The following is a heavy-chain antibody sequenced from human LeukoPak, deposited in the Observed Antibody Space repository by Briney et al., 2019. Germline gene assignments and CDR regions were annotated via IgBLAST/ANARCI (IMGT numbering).Heavy chain of an antibody. J-gene: IGHJ1*01. CDR3: ARDLRDGYYGLVRYFQH. CDR1: GGTFSSYA. Sequence: SVKVSCKASGGTFSSYAISWVRQAPGQGLEWMGGIIPIFGTANYAQKFQGRVMITADESTSTAYMELSSLRSEDTAVYYCARDLRDGYYGLVRYFQHWGQGTLVTVSS. V-gene: IGHV1-69*13. CDR2: IIPIFGTA. D-gene: IGHD3-10*01.